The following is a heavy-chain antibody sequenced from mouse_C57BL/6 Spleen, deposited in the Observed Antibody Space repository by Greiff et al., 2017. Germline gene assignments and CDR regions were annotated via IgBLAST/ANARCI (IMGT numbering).Heavy chain of an antibody. Sequence: EVKLQESGGGLVQPKGSLKLSCAASGFSFNTYAMNWVRQAPGKGLEWVARIRSKSNNYATYYADSVKDRFTISRDDSESMLYLQMNNLKTEDTAMYYCESLISWFAYWGQGTLVTVSA. J-gene: IGHJ3*01. CDR3: ESLISWFAY. V-gene: IGHV10-1*01. CDR1: GFSFNTYA. CDR2: IRSKSNNYAT.